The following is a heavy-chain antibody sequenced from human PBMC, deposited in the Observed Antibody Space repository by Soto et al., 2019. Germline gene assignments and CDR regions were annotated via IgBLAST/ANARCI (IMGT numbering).Heavy chain of an antibody. CDR1: GFTFTYYA. Sequence: EVQLLESGGGLVQPGGSLRLSCTASGFTFTYYAFSWVRQAPGKGLEWVSAISANGQGKYYADSVRGRFTMSRDNSKNTVFLHMDSLRAEDTAVYYCAKDRDYPRDQFHYWGQGTLVTVSS. J-gene: IGHJ4*02. V-gene: IGHV3-23*01. CDR2: ISANGQGK. CDR3: AKDRDYPRDQFHY. D-gene: IGHD2-2*01.